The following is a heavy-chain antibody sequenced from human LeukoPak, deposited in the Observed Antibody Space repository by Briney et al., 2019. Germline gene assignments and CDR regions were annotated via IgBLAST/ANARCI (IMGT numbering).Heavy chain of an antibody. Sequence: ASVKVSCKASGYTFTGYYMHWVRQAPGQGLEWMGWINPNSGGTNYAQKFQGRVTMTRDTSISTAYMELSRLRSDDTAVYYCASPYPDYYDSSGYYPYWGQGTLVTVSS. CDR1: GYTFTGYY. V-gene: IGHV1-2*02. CDR3: ASPYPDYYDSSGYYPY. CDR2: INPNSGGT. D-gene: IGHD3-22*01. J-gene: IGHJ4*02.